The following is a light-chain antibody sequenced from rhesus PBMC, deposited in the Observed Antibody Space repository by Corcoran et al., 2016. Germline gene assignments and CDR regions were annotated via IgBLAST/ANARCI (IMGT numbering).Light chain of an antibody. CDR1: QGSNHN. Sequence: DIQMTQSPSSLAASVGDRVTITCRASQGSNHNLSWYQQKPGKATKPLISYASTLEAGVPSRFSGSGSGTDYILTIRSLQPEDFATYYCQQYNDSPPTFGGGTKVDIK. CDR3: QQYNDSPPT. CDR2: YAS. V-gene: IGKV1-66*01. J-gene: IGKJ4*01.